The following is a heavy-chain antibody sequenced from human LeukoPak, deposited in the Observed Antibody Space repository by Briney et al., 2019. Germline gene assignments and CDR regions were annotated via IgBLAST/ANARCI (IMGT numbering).Heavy chain of an antibody. D-gene: IGHD3-9*01. CDR1: GGSFSGYY. J-gene: IGHJ5*02. Sequence: KPSETLSLTCAVYGGSFSGYYWSWIRQPPGKGLEWIGEINHSGSTNYNPSLKSRVTISVDTSKNQFSLKLSSVTAADTAVYYCARSVGYYDRSNWFDPWGQGTLVTVSS. V-gene: IGHV4-34*01. CDR3: ARSVGYYDRSNWFDP. CDR2: INHSGST.